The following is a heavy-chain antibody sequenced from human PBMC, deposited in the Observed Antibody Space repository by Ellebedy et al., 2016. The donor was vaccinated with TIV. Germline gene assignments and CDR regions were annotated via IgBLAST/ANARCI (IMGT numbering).Heavy chain of an antibody. CDR1: GYTFSTYG. CDR2: FHPEDGER. J-gene: IGHJ5*02. Sequence: AASVKVSCQSSGYTFSTYGISWVRQAPGKGLEWMGGFHPEDGERIYGQKFQGRVTMTEDISTDTAYMELSTLTSEDTAVYYCAAVRIQIWFPKWCDPWGQGTLVTVSS. V-gene: IGHV1-24*01. CDR3: AAVRIQIWFPKWCDP. D-gene: IGHD5-18*01.